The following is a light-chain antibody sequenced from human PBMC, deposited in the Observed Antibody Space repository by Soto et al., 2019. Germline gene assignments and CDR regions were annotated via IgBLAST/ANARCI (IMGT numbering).Light chain of an antibody. J-gene: IGLJ3*02. V-gene: IGLV2-23*01. CDR1: SSDVGGYDL. CDR3: RSYAGVSGV. CDR2: EGN. Sequence: QSVLTQPASVSASPGQSITISCTGTSSDVGGYDLVCWYQQRPGKAPKLMIYEGNKRPSGVSNRFSGSKSGNTASLTISGLQAEDDADYYCRSYAGVSGVFGGGTKLTVL.